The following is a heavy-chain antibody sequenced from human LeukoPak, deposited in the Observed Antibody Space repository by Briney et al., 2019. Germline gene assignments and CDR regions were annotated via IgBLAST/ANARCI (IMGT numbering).Heavy chain of an antibody. CDR1: GYTFTGYY. V-gene: IGHV1-2*02. CDR2: INPNSGGT. J-gene: IGHJ5*02. CDR3: ARDLGLGGNHPAGWFDP. D-gene: IGHD4-23*01. Sequence: ASVKVSCKASGYTFTGYYMHWVRQAPGQGLEWMGWINPNSGGTNYAQKLQGRVTMTRDTSISTAYMELSRLRSDDTAVYYCARDLGLGGNHPAGWFDPWGQGTLVTVSS.